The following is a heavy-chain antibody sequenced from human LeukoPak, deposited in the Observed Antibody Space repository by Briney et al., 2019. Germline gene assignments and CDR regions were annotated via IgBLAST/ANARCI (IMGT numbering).Heavy chain of an antibody. D-gene: IGHD2-15*01. CDR3: ARVVVVAATYAFDI. CDR2: IYTSGST. J-gene: IGHJ3*02. V-gene: IGHV4-4*07. Sequence: PSETLSLTCTVSGGSISSYYWSWIRQPAGKGLEWIGRIYTSGSTNYNPCLKSRVTMSVDTSKNQFSLKLSSVTAADTAVYYCARVVVVAATYAFDIWGQGTMVTVSS. CDR1: GGSISSYY.